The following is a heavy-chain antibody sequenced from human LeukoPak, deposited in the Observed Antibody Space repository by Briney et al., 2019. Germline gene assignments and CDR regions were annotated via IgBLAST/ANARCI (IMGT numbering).Heavy chain of an antibody. Sequence: GGSLRLSCAISGFTVSGNYMNWVRQAPGKGLEWVSVLYSGGTTSYADSVKGRFTISRDNSKNTLYLQMNSLRAEDTAVYYCARRYCSSTSCLIDYWGQGTLVTVSS. V-gene: IGHV3-66*01. CDR2: LYSGGTT. CDR3: ARRYCSSTSCLIDY. D-gene: IGHD2-2*01. CDR1: GFTVSGNY. J-gene: IGHJ4*02.